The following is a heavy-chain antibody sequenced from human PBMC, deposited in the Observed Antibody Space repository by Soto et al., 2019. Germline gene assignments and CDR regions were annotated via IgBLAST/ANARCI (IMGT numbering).Heavy chain of an antibody. Sequence: SGPTLVNPTQTLTLTCTFSGFSLSTSGMCVSWIRQPPGKALEWLALIDWDDDKYYSTSLKTRLTISKDTSKNQVVLTMTNMDPVDTATYYCARIVKTWQQLVWVRNYYYYGMDVWGQGTTVTVSS. CDR2: IDWDDDK. D-gene: IGHD6-13*01. V-gene: IGHV2-70*01. CDR3: ARIVKTWQQLVWVRNYYYYGMDV. J-gene: IGHJ6*02. CDR1: GFSLSTSGMC.